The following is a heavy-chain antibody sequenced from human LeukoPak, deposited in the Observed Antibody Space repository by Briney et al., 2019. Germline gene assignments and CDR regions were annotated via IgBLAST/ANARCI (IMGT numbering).Heavy chain of an antibody. Sequence: GGSLRLSCAASGFTYSNAWMSWVRQAPGKGPEWVGRIRTKSEETIEYAAPVKGRFTISRDDSKDTLYLQMNSLESEDSAVYYCTIDSNSGWTGYWGQGTLVTVAS. CDR2: IRTKSEETI. J-gene: IGHJ4*02. V-gene: IGHV3-15*01. CDR1: GFTYSNAW. D-gene: IGHD6-19*01. CDR3: TIDSNSGWTGY.